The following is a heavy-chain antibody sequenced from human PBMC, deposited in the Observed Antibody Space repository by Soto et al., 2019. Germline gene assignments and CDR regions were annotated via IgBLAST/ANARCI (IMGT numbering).Heavy chain of an antibody. V-gene: IGHV3-30-3*01. J-gene: IGHJ4*02. CDR1: GFTFSSYA. CDR3: ARASYYYDSSGYYSVYFDY. D-gene: IGHD3-22*01. CDR2: ISYDGSNK. Sequence: QVQLVESGGGVVQPGRSLRLSCAASGFTFSSYAMHWVRQAPGKGLEWVAVISYDGSNKYYADSVTGRFTISRDNSKNTLYLQMNSLRAEDTAVYYCARASYYYDSSGYYSVYFDYWGQGTLVTVSS.